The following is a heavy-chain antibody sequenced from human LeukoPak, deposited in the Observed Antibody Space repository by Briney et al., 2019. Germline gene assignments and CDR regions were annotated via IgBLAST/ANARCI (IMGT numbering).Heavy chain of an antibody. Sequence: GRSLRLSCAASGFTFSSYAMHWVRQAPGKGLEWVAVISYDGSNKYYADSVKGRFTISRGNSKNTLYLQMNSLRAEDTAVYYCARDFGSGWYVTATNYFDYWGQGTLVTVSS. CDR2: ISYDGSNK. CDR3: ARDFGSGWYVTATNYFDY. D-gene: IGHD6-19*01. V-gene: IGHV3-30-3*01. J-gene: IGHJ4*02. CDR1: GFTFSSYA.